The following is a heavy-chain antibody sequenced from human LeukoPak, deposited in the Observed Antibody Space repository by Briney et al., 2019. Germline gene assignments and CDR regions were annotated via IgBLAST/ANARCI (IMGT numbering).Heavy chain of an antibody. Sequence: SETLSLTCTVSGDSISGYYWSWIRQPPGKGLEWIGQIHYSGSTNYNPSFKSRVTISVDTSKNQFSLKLTSVTAADTAVYYCAKEGHTRSGYGMDVWGQGTTVIV. V-gene: IGHV4-59*01. D-gene: IGHD6-25*01. CDR1: GDSISGYY. CDR2: IHYSGST. J-gene: IGHJ6*02. CDR3: AKEGHTRSGYGMDV.